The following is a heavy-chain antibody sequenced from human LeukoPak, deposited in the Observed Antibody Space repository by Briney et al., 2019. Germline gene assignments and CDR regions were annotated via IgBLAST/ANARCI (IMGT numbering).Heavy chain of an antibody. Sequence: SETLSLTCTVSGGSISSSNYYWGWIRQPPGKGLEWIGSIYYTGSTYYNPSLKSRVTISVDTSKNHLSIKLHSVIAADTAVYYCARRPYYYDSSGYYPYYYFVCWGQGTLVSVSS. J-gene: IGHJ4*02. D-gene: IGHD3-22*01. CDR3: ARRPYYYDSSGYYPYYYFVC. CDR1: GGSISSSNYY. CDR2: IYYTGST. V-gene: IGHV4-39*01.